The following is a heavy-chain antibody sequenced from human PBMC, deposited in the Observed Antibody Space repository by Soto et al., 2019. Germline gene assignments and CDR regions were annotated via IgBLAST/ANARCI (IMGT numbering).Heavy chain of an antibody. CDR3: AREVGAPSGWLDP. J-gene: IGHJ5*02. CDR1: GFTFTNYA. D-gene: IGHD1-26*01. Sequence: EVQLSESGGDLRQPGGSLRLSCAASGFTFTNYAMTWVRQTPGKGLEWVSGISASGGLKYYADSVRGRFTVSRDNSKNILYLQMDNLRDEDTALYYCAREVGAPSGWLDPWGPGNLGHRFL. CDR2: ISASGGLK. V-gene: IGHV3-23*01.